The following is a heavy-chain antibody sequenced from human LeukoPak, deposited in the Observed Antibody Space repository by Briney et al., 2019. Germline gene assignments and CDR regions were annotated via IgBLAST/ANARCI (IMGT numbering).Heavy chain of an antibody. CDR2: ISSNGGST. CDR3: ARDPARYILDY. D-gene: IGHD6-6*01. J-gene: IGHJ4*02. CDR1: GFTFSSYA. Sequence: GGSLRLSCAASGFTFSSYAMHWVRQAPGKGLEYVSAISSNGGSTYYANSVKGRFTISRDNSKNTLYLQMGSLRAEDMAVYYCARDPARYILDYWGQGTLVTVSS. V-gene: IGHV3-64*01.